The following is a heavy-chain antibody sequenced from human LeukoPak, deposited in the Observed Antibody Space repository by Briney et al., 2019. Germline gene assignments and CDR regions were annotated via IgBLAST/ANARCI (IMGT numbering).Heavy chain of an antibody. CDR3: ARAFFTSAVAATSLCY. CDR2: ISTSTSYI. CDR1: GFTFRRYR. Sequence: GGSLRLSCAPSGFTFRRYRMNRVRQAPGQGLEGGTCISTSTSYIYYADSFKRLFTISSDNAKNSLSLQMNSLRAYDTAVYYSARAFFTSAVAATSLCYWGQGTLVTVSS. D-gene: IGHD6-19*01. V-gene: IGHV3-21*01. J-gene: IGHJ4*02.